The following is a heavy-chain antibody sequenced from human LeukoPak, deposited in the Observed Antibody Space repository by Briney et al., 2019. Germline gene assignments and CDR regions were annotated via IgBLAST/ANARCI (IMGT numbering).Heavy chain of an antibody. CDR1: GYTFTSYY. Sequence: ASVKVSCKASGYTFTSYYMHWVRQAPGQGLEWMGIINPSGGSTSYAQKFQGRVTMTRDTSTSTVYMELSSLRSEDTAVYYCAREGCSSDSCLYYFDYWGQGTLVTVSS. CDR2: INPSGGST. D-gene: IGHD2-15*01. CDR3: AREGCSSDSCLYYFDY. V-gene: IGHV1-46*01. J-gene: IGHJ4*02.